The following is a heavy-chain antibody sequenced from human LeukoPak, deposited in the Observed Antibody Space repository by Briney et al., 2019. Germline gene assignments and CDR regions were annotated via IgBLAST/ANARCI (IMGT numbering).Heavy chain of an antibody. V-gene: IGHV4-39*01. D-gene: IGHD6-6*01. Sequence: SETLSLTCTVSGGSISSSSYYWAWIRQPPGKGLEWIGSVQYSGVTYYNPSLKSRVTISVDTSKNQFSLKVTSVTAADTAVYYCARRDGSSSGLDHWGQGTLVTVSS. CDR1: GGSISSSSYY. J-gene: IGHJ4*02. CDR3: ARRDGSSSGLDH. CDR2: VQYSGVT.